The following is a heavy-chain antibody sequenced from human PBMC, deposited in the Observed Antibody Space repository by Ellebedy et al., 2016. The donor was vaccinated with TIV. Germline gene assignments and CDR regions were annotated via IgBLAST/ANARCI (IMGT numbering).Heavy chain of an antibody. Sequence: GESLKISCAASGFTFSRYWMHWVRQAPGKGLVWVSRINSDGTTTTYADSVKGRFTISRDNAKNTLYLQMNTLRAEDTAVYYCARGNYYGMDVWGQGTTVTVSS. J-gene: IGHJ6*02. CDR2: INSDGTTT. V-gene: IGHV3-74*01. CDR3: ARGNYYGMDV. CDR1: GFTFSRYW.